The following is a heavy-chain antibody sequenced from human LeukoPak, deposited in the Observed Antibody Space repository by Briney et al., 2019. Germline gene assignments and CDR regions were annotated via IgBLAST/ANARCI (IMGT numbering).Heavy chain of an antibody. CDR2: ISAYNGNT. V-gene: IGHV1-18*04. D-gene: IGHD3-22*01. CDR3: ARALVGYYDSSGYYEFDY. Sequence: ASVKVSCKASGYTFTGYYMHWVRQAPGQGLEWMGWISAYNGNTNYAQKLQGRVTMTTDTSTSTAYMELRSLRSDDTAVYYCARALVGYYDSSGYYEFDYWGQGTLVTVSS. CDR1: GYTFTGYY. J-gene: IGHJ4*02.